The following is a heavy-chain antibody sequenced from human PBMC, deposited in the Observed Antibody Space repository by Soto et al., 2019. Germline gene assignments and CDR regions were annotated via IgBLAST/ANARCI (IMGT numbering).Heavy chain of an antibody. Sequence: WASVKVSCKASGYTFTSYAMHWVRQAPGQRLEWMGWINAGNGNTKYSQKFQGRVTITRDTSASTAYMELSSLRSEDTAVYYCAREKYCSSTSCYGLNYYYYGMDVWGQGTTVTVSS. CDR3: AREKYCSSTSCYGLNYYYYGMDV. CDR1: GYTFTSYA. J-gene: IGHJ6*02. D-gene: IGHD2-2*01. CDR2: INAGNGNT. V-gene: IGHV1-3*01.